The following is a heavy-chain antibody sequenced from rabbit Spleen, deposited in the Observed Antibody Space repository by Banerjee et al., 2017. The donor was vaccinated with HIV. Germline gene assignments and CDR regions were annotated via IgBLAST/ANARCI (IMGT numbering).Heavy chain of an antibody. V-gene: IGHV1S7*01. D-gene: IGHD6-1*01. CDR2: IDPVFGIT. CDR1: GFTLSSYY. Sequence: QLKESGGGLVQPGGSLKLSCTASGFTLSSYYMNWVRQAPGKGLEWIGYIDPVFGITYYANWVNGRFTISTDNAQHTVDLQMNSLTAADTATYFCAREVLYAAYAGFGDATIYYFDLWGQGTLVTVS. J-gene: IGHJ4*01. CDR3: AREVLYAAYAGFGDATIYYFDL.